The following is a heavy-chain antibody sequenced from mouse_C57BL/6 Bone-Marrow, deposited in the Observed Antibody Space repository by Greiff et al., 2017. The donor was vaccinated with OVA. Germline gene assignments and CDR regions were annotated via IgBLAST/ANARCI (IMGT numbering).Heavy chain of an antibody. Sequence: VQRVESGPGLVQPSQSLSITCTVSGFSLTSYGVHWVRQSPGKGLEWLGVIWSGGSTDYNAAFISRLSISKDNSKSQVFFKMNSLQADDTAIYYCARNWGYSVPWFAYWGQGTLVTVSA. CDR2: IWSGGST. CDR3: ARNWGYSVPWFAY. J-gene: IGHJ3*01. D-gene: IGHD2-12*01. CDR1: GFSLTSYG. V-gene: IGHV2-2*01.